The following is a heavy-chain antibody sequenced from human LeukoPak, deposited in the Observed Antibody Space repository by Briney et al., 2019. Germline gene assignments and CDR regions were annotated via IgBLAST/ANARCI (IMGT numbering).Heavy chain of an antibody. CDR3: ARDTILAAAGTQYYYYYYGMDV. Sequence: PGGSLRLSCAASGFTFSSYAMSWVRQAPGKGLEWVSSISSSSSYIYYADSVKGRFTFSRDNAKNSLYLQMNSLRAEDTAVYYCARDTILAAAGTQYYYYYYGMDVWGQGTTVTVSS. V-gene: IGHV3-21*01. J-gene: IGHJ6*02. CDR2: ISSSSSYI. D-gene: IGHD6-13*01. CDR1: GFTFSSYA.